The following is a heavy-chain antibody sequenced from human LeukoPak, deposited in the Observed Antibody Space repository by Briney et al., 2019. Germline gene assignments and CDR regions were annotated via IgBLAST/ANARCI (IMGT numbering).Heavy chain of an antibody. CDR2: ISLTGLT. J-gene: IGHJ4*02. Sequence: PSETLSLTCTVSGGSISSYHWSWIRQPPGQGLEWIGEISLTGLTHYNPSLESRVTVSLDKSKNQLSLNLTSVTAADTAVYYCSRENGAFSPFGYWGQGTLVTVLS. CDR3: SRENGAFSPFGY. CDR1: GGSISSYH. D-gene: IGHD2-8*01. V-gene: IGHV4-59*12.